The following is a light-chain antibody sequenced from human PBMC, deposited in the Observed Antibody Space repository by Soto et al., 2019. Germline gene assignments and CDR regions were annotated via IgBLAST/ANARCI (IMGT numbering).Light chain of an antibody. CDR1: QSIATN. Sequence: EIVMTQSPAILSLSPGETATLSCRASQSIATNLAWYQQRPGQAPRLLIYGASTRATDVPARFSGSVSGTEFILSITRLQSEDFAGYYCQQYNSWPPLFTFGPGTTLDL. V-gene: IGKV3D-15*01. CDR3: QQYNSWPPLFT. J-gene: IGKJ3*01. CDR2: GAS.